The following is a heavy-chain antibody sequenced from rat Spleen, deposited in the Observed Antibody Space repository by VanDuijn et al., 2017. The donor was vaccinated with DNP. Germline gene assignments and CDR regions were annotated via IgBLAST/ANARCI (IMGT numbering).Heavy chain of an antibody. Sequence: EVQLVESGGGLVQPGGSLKLSCAASGFTFNIYDMAWVRQAPKKGLEWVATITYDESSIAYRDSVKGRFTISRDNARSTLYLQMDSLRSEDTATYYCTTGYGYKSNWFAYWGQGTLVTVSS. V-gene: IGHV5-7*01. J-gene: IGHJ3*01. D-gene: IGHD1-4*01. CDR1: GFTFNIYD. CDR2: ITYDESSI. CDR3: TTGYGYKSNWFAY.